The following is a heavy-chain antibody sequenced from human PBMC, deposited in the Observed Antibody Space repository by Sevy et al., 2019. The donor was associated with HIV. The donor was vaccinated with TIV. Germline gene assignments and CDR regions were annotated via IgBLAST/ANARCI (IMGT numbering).Heavy chain of an antibody. Sequence: GESLKISCAASGFAPSTYGMHWVRQAPGKGLEWLAVIGYDGSNKYYADSVKGRFSISRDNSRNTLFLQMDSLRAEDTAVYYCARDPRMYGDYLLAYFDYWGQGTLVTVSS. CDR1: GFAPSTYG. CDR2: IGYDGSNK. J-gene: IGHJ4*02. D-gene: IGHD2-8*01. V-gene: IGHV3-33*01. CDR3: ARDPRMYGDYLLAYFDY.